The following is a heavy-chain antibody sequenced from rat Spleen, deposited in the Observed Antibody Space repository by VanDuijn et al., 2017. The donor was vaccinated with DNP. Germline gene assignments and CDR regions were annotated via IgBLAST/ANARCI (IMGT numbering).Heavy chain of an antibody. D-gene: IGHD1-11*01. CDR1: GFSLTSNS. V-gene: IGHV2S12*01. J-gene: IGHJ3*01. CDR3: ARWEGINGY. Sequence: QVQLTESGPGLVQPSGTLSLTCAVSGFSLTSNSVSWVRQPPGKGLEWIAAISNSGITYYNSALKSRLSISRDTSKSQVFLKMNSLQTEDTAMYFCARWEGINGYWGQGTLVTVSS. CDR2: ISNSGIT.